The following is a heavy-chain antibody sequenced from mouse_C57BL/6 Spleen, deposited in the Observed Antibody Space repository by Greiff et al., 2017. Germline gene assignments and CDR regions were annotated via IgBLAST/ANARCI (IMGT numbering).Heavy chain of an antibody. V-gene: IGHV1-78*01. D-gene: IGHD1-1*01. J-gene: IGHJ3*01. CDR1: GYTFTDHT. CDR3: ASPPYYVSSSWFAY. Sequence: QVQLQQSDAELVKPGASVKISCKVSGYTFTDHTIHWVKQRPEQGLEWIGYIYPRDGSTKYNEKFKGKATLTADKSSSTAYMQLNSLTSEDSAVYFCASPPYYVSSSWFAYWGQGTLVTVSA. CDR2: IYPRDGST.